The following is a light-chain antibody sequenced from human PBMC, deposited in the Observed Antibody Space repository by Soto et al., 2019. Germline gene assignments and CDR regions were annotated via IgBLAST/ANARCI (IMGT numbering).Light chain of an antibody. V-gene: IGKV1-39*01. J-gene: IGKJ2*01. CDR1: QIIRTY. Sequence: DIRMTQSPSSLSASVGDRVTITCRASQIIRTYLNWYQQKPGKAPKLLVHSASTLHSGVSSRFSGSGSGTNFTLTINNLQPEDYATYFCQQGYSTLPYTFGQGTKVDIK. CDR3: QQGYSTLPYT. CDR2: SAS.